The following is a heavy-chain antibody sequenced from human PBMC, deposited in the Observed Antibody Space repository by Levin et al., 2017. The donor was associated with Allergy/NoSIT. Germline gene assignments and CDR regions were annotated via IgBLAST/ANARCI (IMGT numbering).Heavy chain of an antibody. D-gene: IGHD5-12*01. CDR1: GFSFRDYW. CDR3: ARQLRGNSAYDAFDI. Sequence: GGSLRLSFAAAGFSFRDYWMTWVRQTPGRGLEWVANVNEDGSQKYYLDSVKGRFTISRDNAKDSVDLQMDYLRDDDTAVYYCARQLRGNSAYDAFDIWGHGTMVTFSS. J-gene: IGHJ3*02. V-gene: IGHV3-7*03. CDR2: VNEDGSQK.